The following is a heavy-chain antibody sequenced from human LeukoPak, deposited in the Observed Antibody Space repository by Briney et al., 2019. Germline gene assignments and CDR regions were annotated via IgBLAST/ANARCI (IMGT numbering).Heavy chain of an antibody. Sequence: GGSLRLSCAASGFTFSSYGMRWVRQAPGKGLEWVAVISYDGSNKYYADSVKGRFTISRDNSKNTLYLQMNSLRAEDTAVYYCAKEGSTGEMNYYYGMDVWGQGTTVTVSS. J-gene: IGHJ6*02. D-gene: IGHD7-27*01. CDR2: ISYDGSNK. CDR1: GFTFSSYG. CDR3: AKEGSTGEMNYYYGMDV. V-gene: IGHV3-30*18.